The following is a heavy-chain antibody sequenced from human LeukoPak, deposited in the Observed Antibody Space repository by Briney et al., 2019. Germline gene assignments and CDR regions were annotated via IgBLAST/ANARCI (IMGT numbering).Heavy chain of an antibody. CDR1: GFTCSSYW. J-gene: IGHJ6*02. V-gene: IGHV3-7*01. CDR2: IKKDGNEK. Sequence: GGSLRLYCAASGFTCSSYWMSWVRQAPGKGLEGVSNIKKDGNEKYVDSVKGRFTISRDNAKNSLYLQMNSLRAEDTAVYYCARISSTYYYGMDVWGQGTTVTVSS. D-gene: IGHD2-2*01. CDR3: ARISSTYYYGMDV.